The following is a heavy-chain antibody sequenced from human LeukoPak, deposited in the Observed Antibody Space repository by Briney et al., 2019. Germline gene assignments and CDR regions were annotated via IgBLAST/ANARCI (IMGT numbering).Heavy chain of an antibody. J-gene: IGHJ4*02. CDR1: GFTVNDNY. Sequence: GGSLRLSCAASGFTVNDNYMHWVRQAPGKGLEWVSLISTGGIIHYADSVKGRFTISRDNSKNTLYLQMNSLRAEDTAVYYCAKGEYYYGSGSSSDYWGQGTLVTVSS. V-gene: IGHV3-66*01. CDR3: AKGEYYYGSGSSSDY. CDR2: ISTGGII. D-gene: IGHD3-10*01.